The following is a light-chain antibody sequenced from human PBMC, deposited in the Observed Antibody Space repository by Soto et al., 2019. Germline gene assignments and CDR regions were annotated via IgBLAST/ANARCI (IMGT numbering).Light chain of an antibody. CDR3: QQYHNWPPT. CDR2: DAS. V-gene: IGKV3-11*01. Sequence: EIVLTQSPSTLSLSPGERATLSCRASQSVSSYLAWYQQKPGQAPRLLIYDASNRATGIPARFSGSGSGTEFTLTISSLQSEDLALYFCQQYHNWPPTFGQGTKVDIK. CDR1: QSVSSY. J-gene: IGKJ1*01.